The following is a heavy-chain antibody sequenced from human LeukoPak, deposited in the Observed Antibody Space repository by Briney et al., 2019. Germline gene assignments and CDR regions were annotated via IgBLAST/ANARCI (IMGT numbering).Heavy chain of an antibody. D-gene: IGHD3-10*01. CDR2: ISSSSSYI. V-gene: IGHV3-21*01. Sequence: GGSLRLSCAASGFTFSSYSMNWVRQAPGKGLEWVSSISSSSSYIYYADSVKGRFTISRDNAKNSLYPQMNSLRAEDTAVYYCARADTMVRGAAHYYYYYMDVWGEGTTVTVSS. J-gene: IGHJ6*03. CDR1: GFTFSSYS. CDR3: ARADTMVRGAAHYYYYYMDV.